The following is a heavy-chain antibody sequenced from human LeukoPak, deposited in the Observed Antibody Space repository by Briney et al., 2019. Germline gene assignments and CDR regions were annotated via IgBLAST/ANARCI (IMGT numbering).Heavy chain of an antibody. D-gene: IGHD6-13*01. Sequence: SQTLSLTCAISGDSVSSNSAAWNWIRQSPSRGLEWLGRTYYRSKWYNDYAVSVKSRITINPDTSKNQFSLQLNSVTPEDTAVYYCARDRGRLGYSSSWLWNWFDPWGQGTLVTVSS. V-gene: IGHV6-1*01. CDR2: TYYRSKWYN. CDR1: GDSVSSNSAA. J-gene: IGHJ5*02. CDR3: ARDRGRLGYSSSWLWNWFDP.